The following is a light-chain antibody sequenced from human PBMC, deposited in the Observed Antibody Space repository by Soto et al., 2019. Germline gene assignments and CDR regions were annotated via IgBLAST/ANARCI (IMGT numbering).Light chain of an antibody. CDR3: QRYNSVGVT. CDR2: AAS. J-gene: IGKJ3*01. CDR1: QGVSNY. V-gene: IGKV1-27*01. Sequence: DIQMTQSPSSLSASVGDRVTITCRASQGVSNYLAWYQQKPGKAPKLLIYAASSLQSGVPSRFVGSXSGTXFTLTITSLQPEDVATYYCQRYNSVGVTFGPGTKVDI.